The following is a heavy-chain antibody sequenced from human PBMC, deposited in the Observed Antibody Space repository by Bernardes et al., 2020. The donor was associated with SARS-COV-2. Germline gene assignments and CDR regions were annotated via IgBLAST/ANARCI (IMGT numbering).Heavy chain of an antibody. J-gene: IGHJ6*02. D-gene: IGHD2-8*01. Sequence: GGSLRLSCAASGFTFRNYGMHWVRQAPGKGLEWVAAIWYDGTNNDYADSVKGRFTISRDNSKNTLYLQMNSLRADDTAVYYCAKDQWTVLRDYYAMDVWGQGTPVTVSS. CDR3: AKDQWTVLRDYYAMDV. CDR2: IWYDGTNN. CDR1: GFTFRNYG. V-gene: IGHV3-33*03.